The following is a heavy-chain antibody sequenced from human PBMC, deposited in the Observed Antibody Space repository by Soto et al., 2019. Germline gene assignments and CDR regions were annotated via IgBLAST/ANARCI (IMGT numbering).Heavy chain of an antibody. CDR1: GYTFITST. Sequence: ASVKVSCKTSGYTFITSTIHWLRQAPGQRLEWMGWINPGTGNTKFSQTFQGRVTLTRDTSASTAYLELRSLTSEDTAVYYCATVIPHTPYNSPHYFDHWGQGTLVTVSS. J-gene: IGHJ4*02. CDR2: INPGTGNT. V-gene: IGHV1-3*01. CDR3: ATVIPHTPYNSPHYFDH. D-gene: IGHD1-20*01.